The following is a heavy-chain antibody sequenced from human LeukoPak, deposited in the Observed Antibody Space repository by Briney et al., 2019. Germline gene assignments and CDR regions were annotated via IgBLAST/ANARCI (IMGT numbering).Heavy chain of an antibody. CDR3: AKAVVITTLRSLPGAP. V-gene: IGHV3-23*01. D-gene: IGHD3-22*01. CDR2: ISGSGGST. J-gene: IGHJ5*02. Sequence: GGSLRLSCAASGFTFSSYGMSWVRQAPGKGLEWFSAISGSGGSTYYADSVKGRFTISRDNSKNTLYLQMNSLRAEDTAVYHCAKAVVITTLRSLPGAPWGQGTLVTISS. CDR1: GFTFSSYG.